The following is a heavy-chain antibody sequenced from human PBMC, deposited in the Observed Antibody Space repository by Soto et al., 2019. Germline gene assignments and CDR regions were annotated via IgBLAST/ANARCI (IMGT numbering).Heavy chain of an antibody. CDR3: VRTSLVVATATREDY. D-gene: IGHD2-15*01. J-gene: IGHJ4*02. CDR1: GFTFSSYW. Sequence: GGSLRLSCAASGFTFSSYWMHWVRQAPGKGLVWVSRINSDGSSTSYADSVKGRFTISRDNAKNTLYLQMNSLRAEDTAVYYCVRTSLVVATATREDYRGQGTLVTLTS. V-gene: IGHV3-74*01. CDR2: INSDGSST.